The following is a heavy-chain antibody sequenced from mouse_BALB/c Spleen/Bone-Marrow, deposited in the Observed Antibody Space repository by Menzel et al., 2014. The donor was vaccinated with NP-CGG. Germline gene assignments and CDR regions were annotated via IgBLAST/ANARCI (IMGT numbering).Heavy chain of an antibody. V-gene: IGHV1S81*02. Sequence: QGQRQQTRAELSQPGASVKLSCKAYDYTFTNYYIYWVKQRPGQGLEWIGEINPSNGGTNFNEKFKSKATLTVDKSSSTAKMQLSSVTSEDSDVYSCTRVDFLYDYVMDYLSQATSTNVSS. J-gene: IGHJ4*01. CDR2: INPSNGGT. CDR1: DYTFTNYY. D-gene: IGHD1-3*01. CDR3: TRVDFLYDYVMDY.